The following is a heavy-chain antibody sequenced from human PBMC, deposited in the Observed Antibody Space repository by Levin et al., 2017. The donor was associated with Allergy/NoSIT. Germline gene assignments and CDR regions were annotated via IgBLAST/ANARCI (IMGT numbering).Heavy chain of an antibody. CDR2: IYDDGST. CDR1: GFSVSDHY. J-gene: IGHJ3*02. V-gene: IGHV3-53*01. Sequence: GGSLRLSCAASGFSVSDHYMTWVRQSPGRGLQWVSVIYDDGSTYYADSVEDRFTISRDDSKDTLYLQMNSLETEDTAVYYCTTDVSPAMDWTAFDIWGQGTMVTVSS. D-gene: IGHD5-18*01. CDR3: TTDVSPAMDWTAFDI.